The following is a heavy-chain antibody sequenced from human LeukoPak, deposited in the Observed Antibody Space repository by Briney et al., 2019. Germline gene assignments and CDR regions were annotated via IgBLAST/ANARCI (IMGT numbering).Heavy chain of an antibody. CDR2: INHSGST. D-gene: IGHD3-10*01. Sequence: GSLRLSRAASGFTFSDYYWSWIRQPPGKGLEWIGEINHSGSTNYNPSLKSRVTISVDTSKNQFSLKLSSVTAADTAVYYCARKWRVRGVNGFDPWGQGTLVTVSS. CDR3: ARKWRVRGVNGFDP. J-gene: IGHJ5*02. V-gene: IGHV4-34*01. CDR1: GFTFSDYY.